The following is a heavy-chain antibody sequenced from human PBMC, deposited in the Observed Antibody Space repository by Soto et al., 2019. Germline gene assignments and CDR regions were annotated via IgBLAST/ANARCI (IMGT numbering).Heavy chain of an antibody. CDR1: GYTFESWA. Sequence: GGSLRLSCSASGYTFESWAAHWVRQAPGKGLEYVSGIRSDGDSTHYADSVKGRFTISRDNSKNTLYLQMDSLRIDDTAEYFCVASGTFRLPIFYHWAQGALVTVSS. J-gene: IGHJ1*01. CDR2: IRSDGDST. CDR3: VASGTFRLPIFYH. V-gene: IGHV3-64D*06. D-gene: IGHD3-9*01.